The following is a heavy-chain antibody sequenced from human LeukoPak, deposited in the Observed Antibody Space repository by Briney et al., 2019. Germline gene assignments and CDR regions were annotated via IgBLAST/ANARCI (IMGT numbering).Heavy chain of an antibody. D-gene: IGHD3-22*01. V-gene: IGHV3-21*01. CDR2: IGGSSRSI. J-gene: IGHJ4*02. CDR3: ARANQSHYDSSGYYYGPFFDY. Sequence: SGGSLRLSCSASGFTFSTYSMNWVRQAPGKGLEWVSSIGGSSRSIYYADSVKGRFTISRDNAKNSLYLQMNSLRAEDTAVYYCARANQSHYDSSGYYYGPFFDYWGQGTLVTVSS. CDR1: GFTFSTYS.